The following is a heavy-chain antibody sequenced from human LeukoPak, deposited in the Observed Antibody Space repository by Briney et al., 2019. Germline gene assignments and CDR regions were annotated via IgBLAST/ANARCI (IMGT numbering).Heavy chain of an antibody. CDR2: INHSGST. J-gene: IGHJ3*02. Sequence: SETLSLTCAVYGGSFSGYYWSWIRQPPGKGLEWIGEINHSGSTNYNPSLKSRVTISVDTSKNHFSLKLSSVTAADTAVYYCASIRIAAARKAFDIWGQGTMVTVSS. CDR1: GGSFSGYY. V-gene: IGHV4-34*01. CDR3: ASIRIAAARKAFDI. D-gene: IGHD6-13*01.